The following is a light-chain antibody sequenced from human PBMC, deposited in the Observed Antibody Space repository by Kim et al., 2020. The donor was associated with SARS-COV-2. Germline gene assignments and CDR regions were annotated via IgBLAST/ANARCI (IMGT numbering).Light chain of an antibody. CDR3: QQFSTYPRT. V-gene: IGKV1-9*01. CDR2: TAS. J-gene: IGKJ1*01. Sequence: ASVGERVTITCRASQGISSYLAWYQQKPGNAPKLLIYTASTLGSGVPSRFSGSGSGTEFTLTISSLQPEDFATYSCQQFSTYPRTFGQGTKVDIK. CDR1: QGISSY.